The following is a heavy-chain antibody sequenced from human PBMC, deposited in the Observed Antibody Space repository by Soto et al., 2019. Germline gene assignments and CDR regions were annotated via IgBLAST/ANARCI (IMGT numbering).Heavy chain of an antibody. D-gene: IGHD6-19*01. CDR3: TREVVSSGYNFLRLDP. Sequence: QVQLVQSGAEVKKPGASVKVSCKASGYTFSNYGIAWVRQAPGQGLEWVGWINAYRGNTNYAQNLQGRVTMTADSSTTTAYMELTRRRSDDTAVYFCTREVVSSGYNFLRLDPWGQGNLVTVPS. J-gene: IGHJ5*02. CDR1: GYTFSNYG. CDR2: INAYRGNT. V-gene: IGHV1-18*01.